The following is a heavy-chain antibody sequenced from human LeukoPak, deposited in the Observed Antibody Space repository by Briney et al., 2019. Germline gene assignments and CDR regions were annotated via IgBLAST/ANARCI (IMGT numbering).Heavy chain of an antibody. CDR1: GFTFSSYG. J-gene: IGHJ4*02. V-gene: IGHV3-30*02. CDR3: AKKPSVVVPAAPLDY. D-gene: IGHD2-2*01. Sequence: GGSLRLSCAASGFTFSSYGMHWVRQTPGKGLECVAFIRYDGGNQYYTDSVKGRFTISRDNSKNTIYLQMNSLRAEDTAVYYCAKKPSVVVPAAPLDYWGQGTLVTVSS. CDR2: IRYDGGNQ.